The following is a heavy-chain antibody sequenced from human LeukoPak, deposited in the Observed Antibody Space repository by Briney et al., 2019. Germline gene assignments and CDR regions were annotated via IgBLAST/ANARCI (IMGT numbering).Heavy chain of an antibody. V-gene: IGHV4-30-2*01. Sequence: SETLSLTCAVSGGSISSGGYSWSWIRQPPGTGLEWIGYIYHSGSTYYNPSLKSRVTISVDRSKNQFSLKLSSVTAADTAVYYCASLTADFDYWGQGTLVTVSS. D-gene: IGHD7-27*01. CDR1: GGSISSGGYS. CDR3: ASLTADFDY. J-gene: IGHJ4*02. CDR2: IYHSGST.